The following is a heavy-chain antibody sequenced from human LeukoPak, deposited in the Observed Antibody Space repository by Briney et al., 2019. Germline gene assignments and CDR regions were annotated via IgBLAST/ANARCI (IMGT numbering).Heavy chain of an antibody. CDR2: INHSGST. J-gene: IGHJ4*02. CDR3: ARAVSSWYTLFDY. CDR1: GGSFSGYY. D-gene: IGHD6-13*01. Sequence: NPSETLSLTCAVYGGSFSGYYWSWIRQPPGKGREWIGEINHSGSTNYNPSLKSRVTISVDTSKNQFSLKLSSVTAADTAVYYCARAVSSWYTLFDYWGQGTLVTVSS. V-gene: IGHV4-34*01.